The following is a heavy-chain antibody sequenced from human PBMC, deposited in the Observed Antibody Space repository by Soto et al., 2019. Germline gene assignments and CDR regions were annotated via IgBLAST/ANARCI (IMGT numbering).Heavy chain of an antibody. J-gene: IGHJ4*02. Sequence: QVQLQESGPGLVKPSETLSLTCSVSGGSVSSGYYWNWIRQSPGKGLEWIGQLYYTGSTNYNPSLKSRVTISVDTSKNQFFLNLTSVTAADTAVYYCARGPIPVVRRYFDSWGQGIPVTVSS. CDR2: LYYTGST. CDR1: GGSVSSGYY. D-gene: IGHD2-15*01. V-gene: IGHV4-61*01. CDR3: ARGPIPVVRRYFDS.